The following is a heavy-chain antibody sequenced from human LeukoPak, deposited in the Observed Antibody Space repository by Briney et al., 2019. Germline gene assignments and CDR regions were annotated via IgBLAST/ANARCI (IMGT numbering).Heavy chain of an antibody. J-gene: IGHJ6*03. D-gene: IGHD2-2*01. CDR3: ARDAVVVPAAPGGHYYYYMDV. Sequence: SETLSLTCTVSGYSISNDCYWGWIRQPPGKGLEWIGSIYHSGTTHYNPSLKSRVTISVETSKNQFSLKLNSVTAADTAVYYCARDAVVVPAAPGGHYYYYMDVWGKGTTVTISS. CDR2: IYHSGTT. V-gene: IGHV4-38-2*02. CDR1: GYSISNDCY.